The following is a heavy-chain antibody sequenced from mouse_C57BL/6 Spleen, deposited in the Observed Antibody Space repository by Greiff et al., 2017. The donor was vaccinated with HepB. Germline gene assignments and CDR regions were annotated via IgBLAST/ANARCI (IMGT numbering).Heavy chain of an antibody. Sequence: EVQLQQSGPELVKPGASVKISCKASGYTFTDYYMNWVKQSHGKSLEWIGDINPNNGGTSYNQKFKGKATLTVDKSSSTAYMELRSLTSEDSAVYYCARSGGLRPYFDYWGQGTTLTVSS. D-gene: IGHD2-4*01. CDR1: GYTFTDYY. V-gene: IGHV1-26*01. CDR2: INPNNGGT. CDR3: ARSGGLRPYFDY. J-gene: IGHJ2*01.